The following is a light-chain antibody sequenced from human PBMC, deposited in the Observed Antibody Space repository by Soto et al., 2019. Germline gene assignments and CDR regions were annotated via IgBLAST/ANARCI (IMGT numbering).Light chain of an antibody. V-gene: IGLV2-14*01. Sequence: QSALAQPASVSGSPGQSITISCTGTRSDVGGYNYVSWYQQHPGKAPKLMIDEVSNRPSGVSTRSSGSKSGNTSSLSISPLQAEDEADYYCSSHTSSSSYVFGSGTKVTVL. J-gene: IGLJ1*01. CDR1: RSDVGGYNY. CDR3: SSHTSSSSYV. CDR2: EVS.